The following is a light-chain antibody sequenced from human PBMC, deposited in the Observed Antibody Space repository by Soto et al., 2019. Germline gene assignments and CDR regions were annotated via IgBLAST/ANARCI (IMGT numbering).Light chain of an antibody. V-gene: IGKV3-11*01. CDR2: DAS. Sequence: EIVLTQSPDILSLSPGERATLSCRASQNIDTYLDWYQQKPGQSPRLLIFDASSRATGTPARFSGSGSETDFTLTISSLEPEDFALYRCLQRAAWPLTFGPGTKVDIE. CDR1: QNIDTY. J-gene: IGKJ3*01. CDR3: LQRAAWPLT.